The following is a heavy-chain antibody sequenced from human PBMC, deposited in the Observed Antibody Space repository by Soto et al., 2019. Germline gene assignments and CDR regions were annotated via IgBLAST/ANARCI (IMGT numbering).Heavy chain of an antibody. CDR1: GFTFSMYW. CDR3: TRGPRPTSTCTGAF. Sequence: GGSLRLSCAASGFTFSMYWMHWVRQVPGKGPEWVSRINDDGISTNYADSVKGRFTISRDNAKNTLYLQMNALRVEDTGVYYCTRGPRPTSTCTGAFWGQGTLVTVSS. V-gene: IGHV3-74*01. D-gene: IGHD3-10*02. J-gene: IGHJ4*02. CDR2: INDDGIST.